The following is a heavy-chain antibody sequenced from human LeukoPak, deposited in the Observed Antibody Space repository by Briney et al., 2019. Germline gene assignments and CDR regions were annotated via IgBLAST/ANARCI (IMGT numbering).Heavy chain of an antibody. Sequence: PSETLSLTCTVSGGSISSYYWSWIRQPPGKGLEWIGYIYYSGSTNYNPSLKSRVTISVDTSKNQFSLKLSPVTAADTAAYYCARGYGGNGFDYWGQGTLVTVSS. CDR2: IYYSGST. J-gene: IGHJ4*02. CDR1: GGSISSYY. V-gene: IGHV4-59*01. CDR3: ARGYGGNGFDY. D-gene: IGHD4-23*01.